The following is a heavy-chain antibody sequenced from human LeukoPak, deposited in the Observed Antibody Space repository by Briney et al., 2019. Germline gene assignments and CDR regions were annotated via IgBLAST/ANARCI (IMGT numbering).Heavy chain of an antibody. J-gene: IGHJ4*02. D-gene: IGHD6-19*01. CDR2: IYVDGST. Sequence: PGGSLRLSCAASGFTVSSNYMNWVRQAPGKGLEWVSGIYVDGSTYYADSVKGRFTISRDNSKNTLYLQMNSLRAEDTAVYYCAKDPPGYSSGLLDYWGQGTLVTVSS. V-gene: IGHV3-53*05. CDR3: AKDPPGYSSGLLDY. CDR1: GFTVSSNY.